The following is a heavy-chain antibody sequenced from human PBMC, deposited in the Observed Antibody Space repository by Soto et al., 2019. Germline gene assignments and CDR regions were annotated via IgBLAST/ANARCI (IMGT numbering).Heavy chain of an antibody. CDR3: ARVSYCGGDRSIAPFDY. V-gene: IGHV4-34*01. D-gene: IGHD2-21*02. J-gene: IGHJ4*02. CDR1: GGSFSGYY. CDR2: INHSGST. Sequence: SSETLSLTCAVYGGSFSGYYWSWIRQPPGKGLEWIGEINHSGSTNYNPSLKSRVTISVDTSKNQFSLKLSSVTAADTAVYYCARVSYCGGDRSIAPFDYWGQGTLVTVS.